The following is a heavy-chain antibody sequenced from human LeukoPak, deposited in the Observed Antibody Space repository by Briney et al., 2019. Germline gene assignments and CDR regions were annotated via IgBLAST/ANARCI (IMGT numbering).Heavy chain of an antibody. Sequence: GGSLRLSCAASGFSFSVYWMHWVRQAPGKGPVWVSRIKTDGSITDYADSVKGRFTISRDNAKNSLYLQMNSLRAEDTAVYYCAELGITMIGGVWGKGTTVTISS. J-gene: IGHJ6*04. D-gene: IGHD3-10*02. CDR1: GFSFSVYW. CDR3: AELGITMIGGV. CDR2: IKTDGSIT. V-gene: IGHV3-74*01.